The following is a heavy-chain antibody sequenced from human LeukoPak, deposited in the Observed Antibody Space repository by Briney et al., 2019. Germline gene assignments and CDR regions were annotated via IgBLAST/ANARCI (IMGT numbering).Heavy chain of an antibody. V-gene: IGHV3-9*03. CDR3: AKEGSSWSTFDY. CDR2: ISWNSRSI. J-gene: IGHJ4*02. CDR1: GFTFNDYA. Sequence: GGSLRLSCATSGFTFNDYAMYWVRQAPGKGLECVSGISWNSRSIAYADSVKGRFTISRDNAKNSLYLQMNSLRAEDMALYYCAKEGSSWSTFDYWGQGTLVTVSS. D-gene: IGHD6-13*01.